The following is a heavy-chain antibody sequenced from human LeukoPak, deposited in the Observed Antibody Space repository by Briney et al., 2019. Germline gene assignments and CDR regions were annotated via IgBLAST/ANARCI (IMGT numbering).Heavy chain of an antibody. CDR2: ISGSGGST. J-gene: IGHJ4*02. Sequence: GGSLRLSCAASGFTFSSYAMSWVRQAPGKGLEWVSAISGSGGSTYYADSMKGRFTISRDNSKNTLYLQMNSLRAEDTAVYYCAKDTLTPYYYDSSGYFDPPSFDYWGQGTLVTVSS. CDR3: AKDTLTPYYYDSSGYFDPPSFDY. V-gene: IGHV3-23*01. CDR1: GFTFSSYA. D-gene: IGHD3-22*01.